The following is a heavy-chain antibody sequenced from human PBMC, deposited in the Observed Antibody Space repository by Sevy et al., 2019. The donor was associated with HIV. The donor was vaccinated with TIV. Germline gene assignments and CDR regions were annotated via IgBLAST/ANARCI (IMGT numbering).Heavy chain of an antibody. J-gene: IGHJ5*02. Sequence: GGSLRLSCAASGFTFSAYWMHWVRQAPGKGLEWVAKINQGGSEKYYVDSVKGRFTISRDNAKNSLFLQMNSLRAEDTAVCYCARALAAAASSWGQGALVTVSS. V-gene: IGHV3-7*01. CDR2: INQGGSEK. CDR1: GFTFSAYW. CDR3: ARALAAAASS. D-gene: IGHD6-13*01.